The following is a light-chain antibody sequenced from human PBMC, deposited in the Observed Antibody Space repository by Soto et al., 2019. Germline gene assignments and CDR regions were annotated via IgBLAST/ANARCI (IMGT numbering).Light chain of an antibody. Sequence: QSVLTQPASVSGSPGQSITISCTGTSSDIGNYNYVSWFQHHPGKAPKLLIYEVNNRPSGVSNRFSGSKSANTASLTISGLQAEDEGDYYCSSFTGSGTWVFGGGTKLTVL. CDR3: SSFTGSGTWV. CDR2: EVN. J-gene: IGLJ3*02. CDR1: SSDIGNYNY. V-gene: IGLV2-14*01.